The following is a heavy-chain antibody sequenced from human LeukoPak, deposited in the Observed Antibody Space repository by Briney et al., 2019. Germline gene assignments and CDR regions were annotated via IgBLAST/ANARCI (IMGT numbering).Heavy chain of an antibody. CDR1: GFTFSGYT. CDR2: ISTTSSTI. Sequence: GGYLRLSCVASGFTFSGYTMNWVRQAPGKGLEWVSYISTTSSTIYYADSVKGRFTISRDNAKNSLYLQVNSLRDEDTAVYYCARASAGSYYNFDFWGQGTLVTVSS. V-gene: IGHV3-48*02. J-gene: IGHJ4*02. CDR3: ARASAGSYYNFDF. D-gene: IGHD3-10*01.